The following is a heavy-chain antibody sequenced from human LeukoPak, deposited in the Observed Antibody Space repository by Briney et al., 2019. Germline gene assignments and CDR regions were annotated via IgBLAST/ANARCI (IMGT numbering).Heavy chain of an antibody. CDR3: ARERSVDSSSWYYEGGDAFDI. Sequence: GGSLRLSCAASGFTFSSYAMSWVRQAPGKGLEWVSAISGSGGSTYYADSVKGRFTISRDNAKNSLYLQMNSLRAEDTAVYYCARERSVDSSSWYYEGGDAFDIWGQGTMVTVSS. V-gene: IGHV3-23*01. CDR1: GFTFSSYA. D-gene: IGHD6-13*01. CDR2: ISGSGGST. J-gene: IGHJ3*02.